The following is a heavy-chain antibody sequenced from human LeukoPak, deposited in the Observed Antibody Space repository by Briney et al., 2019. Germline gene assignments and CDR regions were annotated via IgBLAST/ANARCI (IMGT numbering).Heavy chain of an antibody. CDR3: TRAAISGGYYFDY. V-gene: IGHV3-49*03. Sequence: GGSLRLSCTASGFTFGDYAMSWFRQAPGKGLEWVGFIRSKAYGGTAEYAASVKGRFTISRDDSKSIAYLQMNSLKTEDTAVYYCTRAAISGGYYFDYWGQGTLVTVSS. D-gene: IGHD3-22*01. J-gene: IGHJ4*02. CDR2: IRSKAYGGTA. CDR1: GFTFGDYA.